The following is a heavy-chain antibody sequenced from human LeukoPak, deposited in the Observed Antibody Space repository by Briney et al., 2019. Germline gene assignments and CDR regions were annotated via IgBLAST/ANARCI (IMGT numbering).Heavy chain of an antibody. CDR2: ISWNSGSI. D-gene: IGHD3-22*01. J-gene: IGHJ4*02. CDR1: GFTFDDYA. Sequence: GGSLRLSCAASGFTFDDYAMHWVRQAPGKGLEWVSGISWNSGSIGYADSVKGRFTISRDNAKNSLYLQMNSLRAEDTALYYCASGGSGYYSPPFDYWGQGTLVTVSS. V-gene: IGHV3-9*01. CDR3: ASGGSGYYSPPFDY.